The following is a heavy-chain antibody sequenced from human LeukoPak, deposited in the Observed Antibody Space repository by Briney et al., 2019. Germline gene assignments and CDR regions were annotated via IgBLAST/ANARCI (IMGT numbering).Heavy chain of an antibody. J-gene: IGHJ4*02. V-gene: IGHV4-39*07. Sequence: SETLSLTCTVSGGSISGTDYYWGWLRQTPGEGLEWIGEINHSGSTNYNPSLKSRVTISVDTSKNQFSLKLSSVTAADTAVYYCARGRGVQDYWGQGTLVTVSS. CDR3: ARGRGVQDY. CDR2: INHSGST. CDR1: GGSISGTDYY. D-gene: IGHD3-10*01.